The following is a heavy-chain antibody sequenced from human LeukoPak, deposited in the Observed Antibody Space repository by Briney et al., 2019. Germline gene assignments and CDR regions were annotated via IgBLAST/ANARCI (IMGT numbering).Heavy chain of an antibody. Sequence: GGSLRLSCAASGFTFSSYAMSWVRQVPGKGLECVSAISGSGGSTYYADSVKGRFTISRDNSKNTLYLQMNSLRAEDTAVYYCAKKRAPIVVVNPFDYWGQGTMVTVSS. D-gene: IGHD3-22*01. J-gene: IGHJ4*02. CDR2: ISGSGGST. V-gene: IGHV3-23*01. CDR1: GFTFSSYA. CDR3: AKKRAPIVVVNPFDY.